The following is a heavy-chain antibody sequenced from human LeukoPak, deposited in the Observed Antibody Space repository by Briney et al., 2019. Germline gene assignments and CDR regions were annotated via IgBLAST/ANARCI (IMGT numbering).Heavy chain of an antibody. Sequence: SETLSLICTVSGGSVTSGRNHWNWIRQPPGKGLEWIGYISYSGSTNYNPSLKSRVTISIDTSKNQFSLKLSSVTAADTAVYYCARDSGDFDYWGQGTLVTVSS. CDR3: ARDSGDFDY. CDR2: ISYSGST. V-gene: IGHV4-61*01. J-gene: IGHJ4*02. CDR1: GGSVTSGRNH.